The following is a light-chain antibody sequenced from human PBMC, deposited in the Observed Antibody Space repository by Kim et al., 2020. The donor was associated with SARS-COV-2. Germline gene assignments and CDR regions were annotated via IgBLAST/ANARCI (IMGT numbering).Light chain of an antibody. V-gene: IGLV2-18*02. CDR3: SSFTSTTTYV. Sequence: GQSVTITCTGTSNDIGSYNRVSWDQQPPGSAPKLMISEVSNRPSGVPDRFSGSKSGNTASLTISGLQAEDEGDYYCSSFTSTTTYVFGTGTKVTVL. CDR1: SNDIGSYNR. CDR2: EVS. J-gene: IGLJ1*01.